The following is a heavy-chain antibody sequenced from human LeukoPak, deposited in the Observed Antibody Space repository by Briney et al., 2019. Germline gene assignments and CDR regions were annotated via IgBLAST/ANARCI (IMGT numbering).Heavy chain of an antibody. CDR1: GFSLSSYW. V-gene: IGHV3-74*01. D-gene: IGHD3-22*01. CDR3: AREGYFDSSGYDFDY. CDR2: VNGDGSRT. J-gene: IGHJ4*02. Sequence: PGGSLRLSCAASGFSLSSYWMHWVRQAPGKGLVWVLRVNGDGSRTSYADSVKGRFTISRDDAKNTLYLQMNSLRAEDTAVYYCAREGYFDSSGYDFDYWGQGTLVTVSS.